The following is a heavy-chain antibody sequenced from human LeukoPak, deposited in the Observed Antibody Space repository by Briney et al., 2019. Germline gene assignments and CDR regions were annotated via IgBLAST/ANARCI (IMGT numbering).Heavy chain of an antibody. Sequence: PGGSLRLSCAASGFTFSSYAMHWVRQAPGKGLEWVAVISYDGSNKYYADSVKGRFTISRDNSKNTLYLQMNSLRAEDTAVYYCARVERWYSIDYWGQGTLVTVSS. J-gene: IGHJ4*02. D-gene: IGHD6-13*01. V-gene: IGHV3-30*04. CDR3: ARVERWYSIDY. CDR1: GFTFSSYA. CDR2: ISYDGSNK.